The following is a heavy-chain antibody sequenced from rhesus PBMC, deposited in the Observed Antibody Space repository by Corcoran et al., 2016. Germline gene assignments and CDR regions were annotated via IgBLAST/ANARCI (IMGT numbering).Heavy chain of an antibody. V-gene: IGHV3S5*01. D-gene: IGHD3-16*01. Sequence: EVQLVETGGGLVQPGGSLKLSCAASGFTFSSYGMSWVRQATGEGLEWVSDIMSGVGSTNYDDSVKGRFTFSRDNSKNTLSLQMNSLRAEDTAVYSCAKGPSGSYYYPVSFDVWGPGVLVTVSS. CDR3: AKGPSGSYYYPVSFDV. J-gene: IGHJ5-1*01. CDR2: IMSGVGST. CDR1: GFTFSSYG.